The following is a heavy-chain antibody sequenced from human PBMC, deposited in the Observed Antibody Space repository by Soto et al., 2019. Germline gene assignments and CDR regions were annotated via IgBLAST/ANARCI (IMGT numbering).Heavy chain of an antibody. V-gene: IGHV2-26*01. Sequence: QVTLKESGPVLVKPTETLTLTCTVSGFSLSNARMGVSWIRQPPGKALEWLAHIFSNDEKSYSTSLKSRLTIAKDTSKSQVVLTMTNMDPVDTATYYCARIRGYSYGIYYFDYWGQGTLVTVSS. CDR3: ARIRGYSYGIYYFDY. CDR2: IFSNDEK. J-gene: IGHJ4*02. D-gene: IGHD5-18*01. CDR1: GFSLSNARMG.